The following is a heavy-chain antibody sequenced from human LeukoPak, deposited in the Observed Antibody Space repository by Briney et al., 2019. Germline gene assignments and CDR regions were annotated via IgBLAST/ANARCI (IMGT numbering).Heavy chain of an antibody. CDR1: GGSFSGYY. CDR2: INHSGST. D-gene: IGHD1-26*01. CDR3: ARLGGRPPYYYYYYMDV. V-gene: IGHV4-34*01. Sequence: SETLSLTCAVYGGSFSGYYWSWIRQPPGKGLEWIGEINHSGSTNYNPSLKSRVTISVDTSKNQFSLKLSSVTAADTAVYYCARLGGRPPYYYYYYMDVWGKGTTVTVSS. J-gene: IGHJ6*03.